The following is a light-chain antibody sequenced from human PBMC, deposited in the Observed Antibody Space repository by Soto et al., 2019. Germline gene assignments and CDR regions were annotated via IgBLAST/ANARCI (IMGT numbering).Light chain of an antibody. CDR3: CSYAGSYTVV. CDR1: SSDVSGYNY. CDR2: DVS. J-gene: IGLJ2*01. Sequence: QSALTQPRSVSGSPGQSVTISCTGTSSDVSGYNYVSWYQQHPGKAPKLMIYDVSKRPSGVPDRFSGSKSGNTASLTISGLQAEDEADYYCCSYAGSYTVVFGGGTKLTV. V-gene: IGLV2-11*01.